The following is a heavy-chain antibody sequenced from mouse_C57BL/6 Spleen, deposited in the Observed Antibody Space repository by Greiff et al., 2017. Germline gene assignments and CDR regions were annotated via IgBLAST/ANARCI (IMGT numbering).Heavy chain of an antibody. D-gene: IGHD1-3*01. V-gene: IGHV1-69*01. CDR2: IDPSDSYT. Sequence: QVQLKESGAELVMPGASVKLSCKASGYTFTSYWMHWVKQRPGQGLEWIGEIDPSDSYTNYNQKFKGKSTLTVDKSSSTAYMQLSSLTSEDSAVYYCARSLYSDLYAMDYWGQGTSVTVSS. CDR1: GYTFTSYW. J-gene: IGHJ4*01. CDR3: ARSLYSDLYAMDY.